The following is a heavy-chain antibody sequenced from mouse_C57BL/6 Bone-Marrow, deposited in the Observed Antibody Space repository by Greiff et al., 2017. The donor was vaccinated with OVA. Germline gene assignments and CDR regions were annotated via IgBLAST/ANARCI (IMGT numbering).Heavy chain of an antibody. J-gene: IGHJ4*01. CDR1: GFTFSDYY. D-gene: IGHD1-1*02. Sequence: EVNVVESGGGLVQPGGSLKLSCAASGFTFSDYYMYWVRQTPEKRLEWVAYISNGGGSTYYPDTVKGRFTISRDNAKNTLYLQMSRLKSEDTAMYYCARRWFYAMDYWGQGTSVTVSS. V-gene: IGHV5-12*01. CDR2: ISNGGGST. CDR3: ARRWFYAMDY.